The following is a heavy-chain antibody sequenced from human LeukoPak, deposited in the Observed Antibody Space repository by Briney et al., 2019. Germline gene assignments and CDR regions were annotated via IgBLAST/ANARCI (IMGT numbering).Heavy chain of an antibody. Sequence: GGSLRLSCAASGFTVSSNYMSWVRQAPGKGLEWVSVIYSGGSTYYADSVKGRFTISRDNSKNTLYLQMNSLRAEDTALYYCARAAAVSGAFRDNWFDPWGQGTLVTVSS. CDR2: IYSGGST. CDR3: ARAAAVSGAFRDNWFDP. J-gene: IGHJ5*02. D-gene: IGHD6-13*01. V-gene: IGHV3-66*01. CDR1: GFTVSSNY.